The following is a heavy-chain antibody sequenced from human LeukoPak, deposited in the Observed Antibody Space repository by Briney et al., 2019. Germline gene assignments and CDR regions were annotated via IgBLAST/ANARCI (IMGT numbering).Heavy chain of an antibody. Sequence: PSETLSLTCTVSGGSISSYSWSWIRQPPGKGLEWVGYIYYSGSSNYNPSPKSGVTISVDTPKIQFSLKLGSVAAADTAVYDCARHLLIVGPFDIWGQGTMVTVSS. D-gene: IGHD3-22*01. V-gene: IGHV4-59*08. CDR2: IYYSGSS. J-gene: IGHJ3*02. CDR3: ARHLLIVGPFDI. CDR1: GGSISSYS.